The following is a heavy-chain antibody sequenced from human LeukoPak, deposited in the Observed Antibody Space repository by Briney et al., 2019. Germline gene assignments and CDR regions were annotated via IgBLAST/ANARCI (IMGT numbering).Heavy chain of an antibody. CDR3: ARHYYDNTGYYYLDY. V-gene: IGHV4-39*01. CDR1: GGAVIGSTYY. D-gene: IGHD3-22*01. CDR2: MYYSGST. Sequence: SETLSLTCNVSGGAVIGSTYYWARIRQPPGKGLEWIGSMYYSGSTYYNPSLKSRVTISVDTSKNQFSLKLTSVTAADTATYYCARHYYDNTGYYYLDYWGQGTLVTVSS. J-gene: IGHJ4*02.